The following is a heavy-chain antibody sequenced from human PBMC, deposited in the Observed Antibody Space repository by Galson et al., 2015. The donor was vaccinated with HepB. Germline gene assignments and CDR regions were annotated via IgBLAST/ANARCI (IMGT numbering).Heavy chain of an antibody. J-gene: IGHJ4*02. D-gene: IGHD3-10*01. Sequence: SVKVSCKASGYTFTSYGISWVRQAPGQGLEWMGWISAYNGNTNYAQKLQGRVTMTTDTSTSTAYMELRSLRSDDTAVYYCAREKLLWFGELLDYFDYWGQGTLVTVSS. CDR3: AREKLLWFGELLDYFDY. CDR2: ISAYNGNT. V-gene: IGHV1-18*01. CDR1: GYTFTSYG.